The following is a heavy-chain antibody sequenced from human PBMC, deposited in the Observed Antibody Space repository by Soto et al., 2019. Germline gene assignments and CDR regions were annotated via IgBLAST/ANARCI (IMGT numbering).Heavy chain of an antibody. V-gene: IGHV4-59*01. J-gene: IGHJ4*02. Sequence: SETLSLTCTVSGGSISSYYWSWIRQPPGKGLEWIGYIYYSGSTNYNPSLKSRVTISVDTSKNQFSLKLSSVTAADTAVYYCARDSGSYYYFDYWGQGTLVTSPQ. CDR3: ARDSGSYYYFDY. CDR1: GGSISSYY. CDR2: IYYSGST. D-gene: IGHD1-26*01.